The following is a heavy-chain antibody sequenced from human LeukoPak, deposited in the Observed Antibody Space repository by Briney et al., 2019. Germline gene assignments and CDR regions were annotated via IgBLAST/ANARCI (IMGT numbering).Heavy chain of an antibody. V-gene: IGHV3-23*01. D-gene: IGHD3-22*01. J-gene: IGHJ4*02. CDR1: GFTFSSYA. Sequence: GGSLRLSCAASGFTFSSYAMSWVRQAPGKGLEWVSAISGSGGSTYYADSVKGRFTISRDNSKNTLYLQMNSLRAEDTAVYYCAKGGGEDSSGYYYHPPPKNFDYWGQGTLVTVSS. CDR3: AKGGGEDSSGYYYHPPPKNFDY. CDR2: ISGSGGST.